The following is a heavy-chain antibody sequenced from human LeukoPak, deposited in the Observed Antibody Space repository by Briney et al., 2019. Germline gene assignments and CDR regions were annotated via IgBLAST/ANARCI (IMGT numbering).Heavy chain of an antibody. V-gene: IGHV3-74*01. J-gene: IGHJ4*02. CDR1: GFTFSSYW. CDR3: AMHSGSYPFDY. D-gene: IGHD1-26*01. Sequence: GGSLRLSCAASGFTFSSYWMHWVRQAPGKGLVWVSRINSDGSSTSYADSVKGRFTISRDNAKNTLYLQMNSLRTEDTAVYYCAMHSGSYPFDYWGQGTLVTVSS. CDR2: INSDGSST.